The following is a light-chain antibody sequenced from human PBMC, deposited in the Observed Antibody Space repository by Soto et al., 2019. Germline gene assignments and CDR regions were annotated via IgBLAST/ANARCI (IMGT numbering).Light chain of an antibody. J-gene: IGKJ1*01. CDR1: QNIYKY. Sequence: DIQMTQSPSSLSASVRDKVTITCRASQNIYKYLNWFQQKPGKAPKLLIYAASSLQTGVPSRFSGGGSGTDFTLTISSLQPEDFATYYCQQSFTTPWTFGQGTKVEIK. V-gene: IGKV1-39*01. CDR3: QQSFTTPWT. CDR2: AAS.